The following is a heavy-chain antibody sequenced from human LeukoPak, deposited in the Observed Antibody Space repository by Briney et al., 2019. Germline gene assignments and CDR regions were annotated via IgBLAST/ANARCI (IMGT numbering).Heavy chain of an antibody. CDR2: ISSSGAFI. CDR3: ALRTGDY. J-gene: IGHJ4*02. D-gene: IGHD5-12*01. V-gene: IGHV3-21*01. Sequence: GGSLRLSCAASGFPFSTYDMNWVRQAPGKGLEWVSSISSSGAFIYYADSVKGRFTISRDNAKNLLYLQMNSLRAEDTAVYYCALRTGDYWGQGTLVTVSS. CDR1: GFPFSTYD.